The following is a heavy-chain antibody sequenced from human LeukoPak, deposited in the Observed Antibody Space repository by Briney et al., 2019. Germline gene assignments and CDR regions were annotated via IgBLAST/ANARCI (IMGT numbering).Heavy chain of an antibody. CDR2: ISSRSGYI. CDR1: GFTFSSYA. J-gene: IGHJ4*02. CDR3: ARDGGYSSGWLLN. Sequence: GGSLRLSCAASGFTFSSYAMNWVRQAPGKGLEWVSSISSRSGYIYYADSVKGRFTISRDNAKNSLYLQMNSLRAEDTAVYYCARDGGYSSGWLLNWGQGTLVTVSS. V-gene: IGHV3-21*01. D-gene: IGHD6-19*01.